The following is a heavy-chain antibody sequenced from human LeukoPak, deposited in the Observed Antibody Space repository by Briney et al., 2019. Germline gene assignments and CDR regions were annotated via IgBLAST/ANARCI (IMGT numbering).Heavy chain of an antibody. D-gene: IGHD3-3*01. V-gene: IGHV4-59*01. CDR1: GGSISSYY. CDR3: ARAGPSLITIFGVVIPSGLKFDP. J-gene: IGHJ5*02. CDR2: IYYSGST. Sequence: ASETLSLTCTVSGGSISSYYWSWIRQPPGKGLEWIGHIYYSGSTNYNPSLKSRVTISVDTSKNQFSLKLSSATAADTAVYYCARAGPSLITIFGVVIPSGLKFDPWGQGTLVTVSS.